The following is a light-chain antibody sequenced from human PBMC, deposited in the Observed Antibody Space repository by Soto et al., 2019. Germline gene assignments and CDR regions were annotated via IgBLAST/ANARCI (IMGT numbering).Light chain of an antibody. CDR3: QQYASYFPT. J-gene: IGKJ1*01. CDR2: RAS. V-gene: IGKV1-5*03. Sequence: DFQMTQSPSTLSASVGDRVTITCRASQSVSPWLAWYQQKPGKAPKLLMYRASNLESGVPSRFSGSGSGTEFTLTISSLQPYDFATYYCQQYASYFPTFGQGTKVEIK. CDR1: QSVSPW.